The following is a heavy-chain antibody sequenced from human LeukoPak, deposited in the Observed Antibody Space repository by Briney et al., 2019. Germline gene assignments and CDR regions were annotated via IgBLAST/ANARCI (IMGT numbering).Heavy chain of an antibody. CDR2: IIPIFGTA. CDR1: GYTFTSYG. V-gene: IGHV1-69*06. J-gene: IGHJ4*02. CDR3: ARNQPPRYCSGGSCYSLADY. Sequence: GASVKVSCKASGYTFTSYGISWVRQAPGQGLEWMGGIIPIFGTANYAQKFQGRVTITADKSTSTAYMELSSLRSEDTAVYYCARNQPPRYCSGGSCYSLADYWGQGTLVTVSS. D-gene: IGHD2-15*01.